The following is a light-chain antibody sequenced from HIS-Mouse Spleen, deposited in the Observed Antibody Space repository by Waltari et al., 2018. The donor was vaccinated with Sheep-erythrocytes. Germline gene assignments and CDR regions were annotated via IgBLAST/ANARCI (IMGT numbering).Light chain of an antibody. J-gene: IGLJ3*02. Sequence: QSVLTQPPSASGTPGQRVTISCSGSSSHIGRNTVTWYQQLPGNAPKLLIYSNNQRPSGVPDRFSGSKSGTSASLAISGLQSEDEADYYCAAWDDSLNGPVFGGGTKLTVL. CDR1: SSHIGRNT. CDR2: SNN. V-gene: IGLV1-44*01. CDR3: AAWDDSLNGPV.